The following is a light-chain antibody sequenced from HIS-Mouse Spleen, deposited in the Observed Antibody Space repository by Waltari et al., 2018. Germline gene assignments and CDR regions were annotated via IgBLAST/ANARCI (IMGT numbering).Light chain of an antibody. CDR3: QQYYSTPPT. J-gene: IGKJ1*01. CDR1: QSVLYSSNNKNY. CDR2: WAS. V-gene: IGKV4-1*01. Sequence: LVMTQSPDSLALSLCERATTNCKSRQSVLYSSNNKNYLAWYQQKPGQPPKLLIYWASTRESGVPDRFSGSGFGTDFTLTISSLQAEDVAVYYCQQYYSTPPTFGQGTKVEIK.